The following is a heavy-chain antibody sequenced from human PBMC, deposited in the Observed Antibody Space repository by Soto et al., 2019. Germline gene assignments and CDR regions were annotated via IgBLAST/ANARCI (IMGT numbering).Heavy chain of an antibody. CDR1: WGKIISIGCS. D-gene: IGHD2-8*01. CDR2: LDYSGTA. Sequence: LSLTKSVAWGKIISIGCSWSWIRKPPGKGLEWIGTLDYSGTAHYNPSLKSRINISADPSKNQVSLTLTSVTAADTAVYYWARQVSFCGQPALVTVSS. V-gene: IGHV4-39*01. J-gene: IGHJ4*02. CDR3: ARQVSF.